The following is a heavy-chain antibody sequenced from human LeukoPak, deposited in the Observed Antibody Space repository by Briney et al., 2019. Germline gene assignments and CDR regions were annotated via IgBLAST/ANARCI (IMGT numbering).Heavy chain of an antibody. CDR2: IFGSGGST. CDR1: GFTFSSYA. Sequence: GGSLRLSCSASGFTFSSYAMFWVRPAPGKGLEWVSGIFGSGGSTHYAASVKGRFTISRDNSKNTVYLQMNSLRAEDTAVYYCAKTTTGYSSGRFPGWPVDYWGQGTLVIVSS. J-gene: IGHJ4*02. D-gene: IGHD6-19*01. V-gene: IGHV3-23*01. CDR3: AKTTTGYSSGRFPGWPVDY.